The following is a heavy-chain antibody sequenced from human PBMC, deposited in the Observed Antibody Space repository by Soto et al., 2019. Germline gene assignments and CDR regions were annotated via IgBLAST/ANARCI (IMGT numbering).Heavy chain of an antibody. J-gene: IGHJ5*02. D-gene: IGHD4-17*01. CDR2: ISGSGGST. CDR3: AKDPQPHSVTYRFDP. Sequence: AGGSLRLSCAASGFTFSSYAMSWVRQAPGKGLEWVSAISGSGGSTYYADSVKGRFTISRDNSKNTLYLQMNSLRAEDTAVYYCAKDPQPHSVTYRFDPWGQGTLVTVSS. CDR1: GFTFSSYA. V-gene: IGHV3-23*01.